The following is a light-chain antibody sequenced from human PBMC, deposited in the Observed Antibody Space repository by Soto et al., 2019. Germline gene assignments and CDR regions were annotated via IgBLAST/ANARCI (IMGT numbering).Light chain of an antibody. CDR1: QSVRTSY. J-gene: IGKJ5*01. CDR3: QQYGRSEIT. Sequence: EIVLTQSPGPLSLSPGERATLSCKASQSVRTSYLAWYQQKPGQAPRLVIYGTSSSASNRAIGIPDRFSGSGSGTDFTLTISRLEPEDVAVYYCQQYGRSEITFGQGTRLEIK. CDR2: GTSSSAS. V-gene: IGKV3-20*01.